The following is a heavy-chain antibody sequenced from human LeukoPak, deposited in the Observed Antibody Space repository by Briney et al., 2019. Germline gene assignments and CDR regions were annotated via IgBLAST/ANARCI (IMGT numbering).Heavy chain of an antibody. CDR2: ISYGGST. J-gene: IGHJ4*02. CDR1: GGSISSNSNY. Sequence: SETLSLTCTVSGGSISSNSNYWAWIRQPPGRGLEWIDSISYGGSTYYSPSLESRVTISVDTSKNQFSLRLSSVTAADTAVYYCARQALWFFDHWGQGTLVTVSS. CDR3: ARQALWFFDH. D-gene: IGHD2-21*01. V-gene: IGHV4-39*01.